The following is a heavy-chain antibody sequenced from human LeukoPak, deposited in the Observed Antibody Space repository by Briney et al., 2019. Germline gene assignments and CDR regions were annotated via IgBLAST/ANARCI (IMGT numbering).Heavy chain of an antibody. CDR3: AVEDYFNFYFDY. CDR1: GGSISSGSYY. Sequence: SETLSLTCTVSGGSISSGSYYWSWIRQPAGKGLEWIGRIYTSGTTNYNPSLKSRVIISVDTSKNQFSLKLNSVTAADTAVYYCAVEDYFNFYFDYWGHGTLVTVSS. J-gene: IGHJ4*01. V-gene: IGHV4-61*02. D-gene: IGHD3-10*01. CDR2: IYTSGTT.